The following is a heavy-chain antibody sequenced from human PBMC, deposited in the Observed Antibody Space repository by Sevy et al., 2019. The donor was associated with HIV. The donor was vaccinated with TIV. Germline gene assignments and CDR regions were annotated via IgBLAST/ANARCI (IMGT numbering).Heavy chain of an antibody. Sequence: SETLSLTCTVSGGSISSSSYYWGWIRQPPGKGLEWIGSIYYSGSTYYNPSLKSRVTISVDTSKNQFSLKLSSVTAADTAVYYCAIPYDYGDYPSTGERWFDPWGQGTLVTVSS. V-gene: IGHV4-39*01. D-gene: IGHD4-17*01. CDR3: AIPYDYGDYPSTGERWFDP. CDR2: IYYSGST. CDR1: GGSISSSSYY. J-gene: IGHJ5*02.